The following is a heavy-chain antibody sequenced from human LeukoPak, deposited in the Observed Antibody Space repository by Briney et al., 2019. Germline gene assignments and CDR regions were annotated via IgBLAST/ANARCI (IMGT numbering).Heavy chain of an antibody. V-gene: IGHV1-8*02. CDR2: MNPNSGNT. D-gene: IGHD5-18*01. Sequence: ASVKVSCKASGYTFTSYDINRVRQATGQGLEWMGWMNPNSGNTGYAQKFQGRVTMTRNTSISTAYMELSSLRSEDTAVYYCAREVTGIQLWHFGYWGQGTLVTVPS. J-gene: IGHJ4*02. CDR3: AREVTGIQLWHFGY. CDR1: GYTFTSYD.